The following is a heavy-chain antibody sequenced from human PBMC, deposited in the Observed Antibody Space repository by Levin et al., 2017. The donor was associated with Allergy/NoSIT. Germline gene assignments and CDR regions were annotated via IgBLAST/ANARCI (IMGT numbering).Heavy chain of an antibody. CDR3: ARDRVSPAILDF. V-gene: IGHV4-59*02. CDR2: IYSTGKT. CDR1: SGSVSGYY. J-gene: IGHJ4*02. Sequence: SETLSLTCTVSSGSVSGYYWSWLRQSPEKGLEWIGSIYSTGKTNYNPSLRSRVTMSVDSSKNVFSLRLKSVTSADTAMYYCARDRVSPAILDFWGQGTLVTGSS. D-gene: IGHD5/OR15-5a*01.